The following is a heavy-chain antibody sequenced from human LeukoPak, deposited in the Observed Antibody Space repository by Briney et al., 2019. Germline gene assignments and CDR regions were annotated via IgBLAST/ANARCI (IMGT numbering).Heavy chain of an antibody. CDR2: INHSGGT. Sequence: SETLTLTCAVYDGSFSGYSWNWIRQPPVKGLEWIGEINHSGGTNYNPSLKSRVTISVDRSKNQFSLKLSSVTAADTAVYYCARNYYDSSGSRDMDVWGKGTTVTVSS. D-gene: IGHD3-22*01. CDR3: ARNYYDSSGSRDMDV. J-gene: IGHJ6*03. CDR1: DGSFSGYS. V-gene: IGHV4-34*01.